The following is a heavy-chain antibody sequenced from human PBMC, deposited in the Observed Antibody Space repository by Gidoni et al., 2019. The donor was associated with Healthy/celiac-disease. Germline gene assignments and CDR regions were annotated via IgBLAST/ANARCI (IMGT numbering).Heavy chain of an antibody. CDR3: ARDGEIVAFFHAFDI. CDR1: GYTFTGSY. CDR2: INPNSGGT. Sequence: QEQLVQSGAEVKKPGASVKVSSKASGYTFTGSYMPWVRQAPGQGLEWMGWINPNSGGTTYAQKFQGRVTMTRATSISTAYMALSRLRSDDTAVYYCARDGEIVAFFHAFDIWGQGTMVTVSS. V-gene: IGHV1-2*02. J-gene: IGHJ3*02. D-gene: IGHD3-22*01.